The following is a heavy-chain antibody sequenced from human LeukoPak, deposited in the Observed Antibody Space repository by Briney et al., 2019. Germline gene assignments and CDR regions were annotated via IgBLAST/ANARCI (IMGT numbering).Heavy chain of an antibody. Sequence: GGSLRLSCAASGFTFSSYAMSWVRQAPGKGLEWVSAISGSGGSMYYADSVKGRFTISRDKSKNTLHLQMNSLRAEDTAVYYCAREGAIAAGGTFFDYWGQGTMVTVSS. J-gene: IGHJ4*01. CDR3: AREGAIAAGGTFFDY. CDR2: ISGSGGSM. CDR1: GFTFSSYA. D-gene: IGHD6-13*01. V-gene: IGHV3-23*01.